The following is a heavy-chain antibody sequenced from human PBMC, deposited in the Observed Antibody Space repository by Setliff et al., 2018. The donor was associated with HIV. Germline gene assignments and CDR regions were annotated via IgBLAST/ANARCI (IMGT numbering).Heavy chain of an antibody. CDR2: IYYSGST. V-gene: IGHV4-59*11. D-gene: IGHD6-6*01. J-gene: IGHJ4*02. CDR3: ARAQIAAPRPYEY. CDR1: GGSISSHY. Sequence: PSETLSLTCTVSGGSISSHYWSWIRQPPGKGLEWIGSIYYSGSTNYNPSLKSRVTISVDTSKNQFSLKLSSVTAADTAVYYCARAQIAAPRPYEYWGQGTLVTVSS.